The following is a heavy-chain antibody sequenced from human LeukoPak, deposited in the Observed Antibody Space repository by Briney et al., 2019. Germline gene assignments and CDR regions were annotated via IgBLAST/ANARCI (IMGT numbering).Heavy chain of an antibody. CDR1: GFTFSSYA. V-gene: IGHV3-30*01. CDR2: ISYDGSNK. D-gene: IGHD2-2*01. CDR3: ARYQLQFDY. J-gene: IGHJ4*02. Sequence: GGSLRLSCAASGFTFSSYAMHWVRQAPGKGLEWVAVISYDGSNKYYADSVKGRFTIPRDNSKNTLYLQMNSLRAEDTAVYYCARYQLQFDYWGQGTLVTVSS.